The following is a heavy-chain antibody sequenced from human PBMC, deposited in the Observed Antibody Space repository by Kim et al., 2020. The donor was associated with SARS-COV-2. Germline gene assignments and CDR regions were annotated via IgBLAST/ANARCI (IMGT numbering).Heavy chain of an antibody. J-gene: IGHJ4*02. D-gene: IGHD3-10*01. Sequence: GGSLRLSCAASGFTFSSYWMSWVRQAPGKGLEWVANIKQDGSEKYYVDSVKGRFTISRDNAKNSLYLQMNSLRAEDTAVYYCARDQQFVGDSILYDYWGQGTLVTVSS. CDR2: IKQDGSEK. CDR3: ARDQQFVGDSILYDY. CDR1: GFTFSSYW. V-gene: IGHV3-7*03.